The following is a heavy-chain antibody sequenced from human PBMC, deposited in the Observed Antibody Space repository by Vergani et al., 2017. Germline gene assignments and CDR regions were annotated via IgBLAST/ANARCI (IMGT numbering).Heavy chain of an antibody. Sequence: VQLLESGGGLVQPGGSLRLSCAASGFTFSHYTMSWVRQAPGKGLEWVSAISTSGGNTYYADSVKGRFTISRDNSKNTLYLQMNSLRAEDTAVYYCARVAPSRGYYGSGSDYMDVWGKGTTVTVSS. CDR1: GFTFSHYT. CDR2: ISTSGGNT. J-gene: IGHJ6*03. D-gene: IGHD3-10*01. CDR3: ARVAPSRGYYGSGSDYMDV. V-gene: IGHV3-23*01.